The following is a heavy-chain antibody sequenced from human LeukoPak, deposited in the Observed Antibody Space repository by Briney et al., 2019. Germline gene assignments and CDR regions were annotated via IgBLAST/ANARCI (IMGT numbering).Heavy chain of an antibody. CDR1: GFTFSSYW. CDR2: IKQDGSEK. D-gene: IGHD6-13*01. CDR3: AKDHIAAAELRFDY. Sequence: HPGGSLRLSCAASGFTFSSYWMSWVRQAPGKGLEWVANIKQDGSEKYYVDSVKGRFTISRDNAKNSLYLQMNSLRAEDTAVYYCAKDHIAAAELRFDYWGQGTLVTVSS. V-gene: IGHV3-7*03. J-gene: IGHJ4*02.